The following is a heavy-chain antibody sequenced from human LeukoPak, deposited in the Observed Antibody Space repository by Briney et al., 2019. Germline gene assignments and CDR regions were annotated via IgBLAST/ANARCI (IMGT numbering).Heavy chain of an antibody. J-gene: IGHJ4*02. CDR1: GGSITSGSYY. CDR3: ARGHSSGWLYFDC. Sequence: SQTLSDTCTVSGGSITSGSYYWSWIRQPAGKGLEWIGRTYTSGSTNYSPSLKSRVTISADTSKNQFPLKLSSVTAADTAVYYCARGHSSGWLYFDCWGQGTLVTVSS. CDR2: TYTSGST. V-gene: IGHV4-61*02. D-gene: IGHD6-19*01.